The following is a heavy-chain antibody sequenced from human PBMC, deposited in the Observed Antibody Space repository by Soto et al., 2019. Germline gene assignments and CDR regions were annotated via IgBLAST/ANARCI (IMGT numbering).Heavy chain of an antibody. Sequence: VGSLRLSCVASGIDFSNYAMSWGRQAPGKGLEWVSISSASGRSRYHADSVKGRFTISRDNSKNTLYLHMTNLRAEDTAVYSCAKDANWLDVYFDVWGQGTPVTVSS. D-gene: IGHD6-19*01. J-gene: IGHJ4*02. CDR2: SSASGRSR. CDR3: AKDANWLDVYFDV. V-gene: IGHV3-23*01. CDR1: GIDFSNYA.